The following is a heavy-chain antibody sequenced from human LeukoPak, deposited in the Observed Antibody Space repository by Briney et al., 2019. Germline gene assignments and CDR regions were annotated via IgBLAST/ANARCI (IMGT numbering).Heavy chain of an antibody. CDR1: GFTFGTYW. J-gene: IGHJ4*02. Sequence: TGGSLRLSCAASGFTFGTYWMTWVRQAPGKGLEWVANIRPDAGEKNYADSVKGRSTISRDNTRNSLYLQVNSLRVEDTASYYCARSGPIDYWGQGTLVTVSS. CDR2: IRPDAGEK. V-gene: IGHV3-7*01. D-gene: IGHD3-10*01. CDR3: ARSGPIDY.